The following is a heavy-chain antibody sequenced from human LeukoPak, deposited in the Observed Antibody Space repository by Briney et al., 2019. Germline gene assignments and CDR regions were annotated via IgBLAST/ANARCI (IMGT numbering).Heavy chain of an antibody. CDR2: IYYSGST. D-gene: IGHD1-26*01. V-gene: IGHV4-59*12. CDR3: ARLGGSFDP. J-gene: IGHJ5*02. Sequence: SETLSLTCTVSGGSINNYYWSWIRQAPGKGLEWIGYIYYSGSTNYNPSLKSRVTISVDTSKNQFSLKLSSVTAADTAVYYCARLGGSFDPWGQGTLVTVSS. CDR1: GGSINNYY.